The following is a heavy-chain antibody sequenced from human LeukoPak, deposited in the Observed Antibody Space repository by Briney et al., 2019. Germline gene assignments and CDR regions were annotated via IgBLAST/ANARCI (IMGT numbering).Heavy chain of an antibody. Sequence: PGRSLRLSCAASGFTFSSYGIHWVRQAPGKGLEWVAGISYDGSNKFYADSVKGRFTISRDNSKNTLYLQMNSLRAEDTAVYYCAILQTLGGDGSKKDDAFDIWGQGTMVTVSP. CDR3: AILQTLGGDGSKKDDAFDI. D-gene: IGHD5-24*01. CDR1: GFTFSSYG. V-gene: IGHV3-30*03. CDR2: ISYDGSNK. J-gene: IGHJ3*02.